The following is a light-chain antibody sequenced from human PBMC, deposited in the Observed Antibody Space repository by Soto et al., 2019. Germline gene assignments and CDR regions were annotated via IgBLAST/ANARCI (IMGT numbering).Light chain of an antibody. Sequence: QSALTQPASVSGSPGQSITISCTGTSSDVGGYNYVSWYQQHPGKAPTLMIYDVSNRPSGVSNHFSGSKSGNTASLTISGLQAEDEADYYCSSYTISSTYVFGTGTKVTVL. CDR2: DVS. CDR3: SSYTISSTYV. J-gene: IGLJ1*01. CDR1: SSDVGGYNY. V-gene: IGLV2-14*01.